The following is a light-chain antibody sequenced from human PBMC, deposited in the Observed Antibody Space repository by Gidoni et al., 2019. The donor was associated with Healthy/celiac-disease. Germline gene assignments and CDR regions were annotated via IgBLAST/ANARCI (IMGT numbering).Light chain of an antibody. J-gene: IGKJ1*01. CDR3: QQSYSTPRT. CDR1: QSSSSY. Sequence: DIQMTQSPSSLSASVRDRVTITCRASQSSSSYLNWYQQKPGKAPNLLIYAASSFQSWVPSMFSGRGSGTDFTRTISSLQPEDFATYDCQQSYSTPRTFGQGTKLEIK. V-gene: IGKV1-39*01. CDR2: AAS.